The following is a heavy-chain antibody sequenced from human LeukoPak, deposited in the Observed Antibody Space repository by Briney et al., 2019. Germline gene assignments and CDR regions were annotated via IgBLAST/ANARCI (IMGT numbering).Heavy chain of an antibody. CDR1: GGSFSGYY. CDR2: MNHSGST. CDR3: ARVSSSWYRGYFDY. Sequence: SETLSLTCAVYGGSFSGYYWSWIRQPPGKGLEWIGEMNHSGSTNYNPSLKSRVTISVDTSKNQFSLKLSSATAADTAVYYCARVSSSWYRGYFDYWGQRTLVTVSS. D-gene: IGHD6-13*01. V-gene: IGHV4-34*01. J-gene: IGHJ4*02.